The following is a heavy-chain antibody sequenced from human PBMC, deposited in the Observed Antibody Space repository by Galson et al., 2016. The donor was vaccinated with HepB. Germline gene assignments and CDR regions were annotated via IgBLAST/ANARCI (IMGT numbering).Heavy chain of an antibody. CDR3: ARDSGYCSGGSCYGDAFDV. V-gene: IGHV3-7*01. CDR1: GFSFTNHW. CDR2: IRQDGNEK. D-gene: IGHD2-15*01. J-gene: IGHJ3*01. Sequence: SLRLSCAASGFSFTNHWMTWVRQAPGRGLEWVANIRQDGNEKYHAEFVKGRFTISRDNAKNSLYLQMSGLRPEETAVYYCARDSGYCSGGSCYGDAFDVWGQGAMVTVSS.